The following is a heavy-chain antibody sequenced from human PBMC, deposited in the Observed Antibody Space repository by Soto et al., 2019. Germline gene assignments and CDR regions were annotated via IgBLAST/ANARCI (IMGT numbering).Heavy chain of an antibody. Sequence: QITLKESGPTLVKPTQTLTLTCTFSGFSLDTSGVGVAWIRQPPGKALEWITLIYWDGDKRYSPSLRSRLTITKDTSENRVVLTMTNMDPVDTATYYCSHMESRVASYGLDVWGQGTTVTVSS. CDR2: IYWDGDK. V-gene: IGHV2-5*02. CDR1: GFSLDTSGVG. D-gene: IGHD3-3*01. CDR3: SHMESRVASYGLDV. J-gene: IGHJ6*02.